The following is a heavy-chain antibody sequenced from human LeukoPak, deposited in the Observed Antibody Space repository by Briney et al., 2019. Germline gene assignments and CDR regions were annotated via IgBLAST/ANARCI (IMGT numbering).Heavy chain of an antibody. Sequence: PGGSLRLSCAASGFTFSSHAMTWVRQAPGKGLVWVSRVNSDESTTTYADSVKGRFTISRDNAKNTLYLQMNSLRDEDTAVYYCARGIVVAPAATVDYWGQGTLVTVSS. CDR3: ARGIVVAPAATVDY. V-gene: IGHV3-74*01. D-gene: IGHD2-2*01. J-gene: IGHJ4*02. CDR1: GFTFSSHA. CDR2: VNSDESTT.